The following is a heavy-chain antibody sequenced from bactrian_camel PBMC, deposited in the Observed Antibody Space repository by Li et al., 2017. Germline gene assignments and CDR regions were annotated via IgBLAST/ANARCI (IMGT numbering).Heavy chain of an antibody. CDR1: GYTLPMN. CDR3: AADLVTDEPSLVEREYYY. V-gene: IGHV3S53*01. J-gene: IGHJ4*01. CDR2: IAGDGRT. Sequence: HVQLVESGGGSVQAGESLRLSCVASGYTLPMNMGWFRRLPGQEREGVAAIAGDGRTDYADSVKGRFTISRDGAKNIIALQVHCLKPEDTATYYCAADLVTDEPSLVEREYYYWGQGTQVTVS. D-gene: IGHD1*01.